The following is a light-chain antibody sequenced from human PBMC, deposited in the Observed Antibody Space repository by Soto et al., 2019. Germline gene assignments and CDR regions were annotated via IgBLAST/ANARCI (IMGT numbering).Light chain of an antibody. V-gene: IGKV1-39*01. Sequence: DVQITQGPSSLTASVGDRFTITCRSSQSISSYLNWYQQKPGKAPKLLIYAASSLQSGVPSRFSGSGSGTDFTLTISSLQPEDFATYYCQQGYSTPITFGQGTRLE. CDR3: QQGYSTPIT. J-gene: IGKJ5*01. CDR1: QSISSY. CDR2: AAS.